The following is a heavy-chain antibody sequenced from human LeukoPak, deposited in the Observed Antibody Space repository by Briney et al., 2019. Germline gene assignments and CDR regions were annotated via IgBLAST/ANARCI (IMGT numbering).Heavy chain of an antibody. J-gene: IGHJ4*02. Sequence: SETLSLTCTVSGGSISSYYWSWIRQPPGKGLEWIGYINYIGSTNYNPSLNSRVTISVDTSKNQFSLKLSSVTAADTAVYYCARGVLYSSGRVFRHWGQGTLVTVSS. CDR3: ARGVLYSSGRVFRH. CDR1: GGSISSYY. D-gene: IGHD6-19*01. CDR2: INYIGST. V-gene: IGHV4-59*12.